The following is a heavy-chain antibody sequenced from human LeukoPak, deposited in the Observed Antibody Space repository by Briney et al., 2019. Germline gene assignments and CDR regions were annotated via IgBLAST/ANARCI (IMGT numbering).Heavy chain of an antibody. CDR1: GGSFSGYY. Sequence: SEILSLTCGVSGGSFSGYYWSWIRQSPGKGLEWIGEINHSGSTNYNPSLKSRVTISVDTSKNQFSLKLSSVTAADTAVYYCARGFRYRWFDPWGQGTLVTVSS. D-gene: IGHD1-1*01. CDR3: ARGFRYRWFDP. J-gene: IGHJ5*02. CDR2: INHSGST. V-gene: IGHV4-34*01.